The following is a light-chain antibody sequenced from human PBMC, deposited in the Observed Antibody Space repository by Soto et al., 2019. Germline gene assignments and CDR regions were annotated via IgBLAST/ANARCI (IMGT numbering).Light chain of an antibody. CDR3: QRYGSSPPYT. Sequence: EIVLTQSPGTLSLSPGERATLSCRASQTVSNSYLSWYQQKPGQAPRLLIYGAASRATGIPDRFSGSGSGTEFTLTISRLEPEDFAVYYCQRYGSSPPYTFGQGTKVDIK. CDR1: QTVSNSY. CDR2: GAA. J-gene: IGKJ2*01. V-gene: IGKV3-20*01.